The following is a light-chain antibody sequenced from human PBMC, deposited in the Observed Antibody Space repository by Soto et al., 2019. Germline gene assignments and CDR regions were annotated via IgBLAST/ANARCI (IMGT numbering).Light chain of an antibody. CDR3: QHYDSYSLWT. CDR2: DAS. Sequence: DLPMTQSPSTLSASVGDRVTITCRASQGIGDSLAWYQQRPGKAPNLLIYDASSLGSGVPSRFSGSGSGTEFTLTISCLQPDDFATYYCQHYDSYSLWTFGQGTRVEIK. J-gene: IGKJ1*01. V-gene: IGKV1-5*01. CDR1: QGIGDS.